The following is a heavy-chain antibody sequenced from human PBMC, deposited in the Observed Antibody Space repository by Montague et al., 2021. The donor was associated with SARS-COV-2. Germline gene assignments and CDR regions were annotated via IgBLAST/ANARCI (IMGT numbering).Heavy chain of an antibody. J-gene: IGHJ4*02. CDR2: TYYRSKWYN. D-gene: IGHD2-2*01. CDR1: GDSVSSNIAT. V-gene: IGHV6-1*01. Sequence: CAISGDSVSSNIATWNWIRRSPSRGLEGLGRTYYRSKWYNGYAESVKSRITIDPDTSKHQFSLHLNSVTPEDTAVYYCARIPVGSKYYFDFWGQGTLVTVSS. CDR3: ARIPVGSKYYFDF.